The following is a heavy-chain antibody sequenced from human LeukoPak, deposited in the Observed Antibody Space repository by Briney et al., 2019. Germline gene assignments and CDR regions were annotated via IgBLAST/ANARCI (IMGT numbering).Heavy chain of an antibody. CDR2: IITIFGTA. CDR1: GGTFSSYA. D-gene: IGHD6-19*01. Sequence: SVKVSCKASGGTFSSYAISWVRQAPGQGLEWMGGIITIFGTANFAQKFQGRVTITADESTSTAYMELSSLRSEDTAVYYCARERSLEAVAQVWGKGTTVTASS. J-gene: IGHJ6*04. CDR3: ARERSLEAVAQV. V-gene: IGHV1-69*01.